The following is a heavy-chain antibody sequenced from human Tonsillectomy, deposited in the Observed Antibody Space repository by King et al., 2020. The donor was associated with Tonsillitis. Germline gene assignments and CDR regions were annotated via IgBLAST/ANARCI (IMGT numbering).Heavy chain of an antibody. Sequence: VQLQESGGGLVQSGGSLRLSCAASVFTFSSSAMSWVRQAPGKGLEWVSAISGSGGNTYYADSVKGRFTISRDNSKKTLYLQMNSLRAEDTAVYYCAKPRYCTNGVCRNWFDPWGQGTLVTVSS. J-gene: IGHJ5*02. CDR3: AKPRYCTNGVCRNWFDP. CDR2: ISGSGGNT. V-gene: IGHV3-23*01. D-gene: IGHD2-8*01. CDR1: VFTFSSSA.